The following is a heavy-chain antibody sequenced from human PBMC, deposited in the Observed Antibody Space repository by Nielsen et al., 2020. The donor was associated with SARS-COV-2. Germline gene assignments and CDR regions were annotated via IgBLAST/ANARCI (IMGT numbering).Heavy chain of an antibody. J-gene: IGHJ5*02. CDR2: INWKGDHM. CDR3: VKDLGNSEDS. CDR1: GFPFEGFA. V-gene: IGHV3-9*01. D-gene: IGHD4-23*01. Sequence: GGSLRLSCAASGFPFEGFAMHWVRQRPGEGLEWVSSINWKGDHMEYADSLKGRFTISRDNSKNTVFLQMSSLRPDDTSIYYCVKDLGNSEDSWGQGTLVTVSS.